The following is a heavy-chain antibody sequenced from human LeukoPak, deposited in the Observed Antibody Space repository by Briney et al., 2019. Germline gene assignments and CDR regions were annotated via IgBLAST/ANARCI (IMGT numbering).Heavy chain of an antibody. D-gene: IGHD2-21*01. CDR3: ARERGGGDTNWFDP. CDR2: IYYSGST. Sequence: SETLSLTCTVSGGSISSYYWSWIRQPPGKGLEWIGYIYYSGSTNYNPSLKSRVTISVDTSKNQFFLKLSSVTAADTAVYYCARERGGGDTNWFDPWGQGTLVTVSS. J-gene: IGHJ5*02. V-gene: IGHV4-59*01. CDR1: GGSISSYY.